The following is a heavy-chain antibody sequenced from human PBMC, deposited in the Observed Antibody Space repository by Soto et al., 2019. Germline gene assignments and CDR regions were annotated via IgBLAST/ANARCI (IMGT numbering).Heavy chain of an antibody. J-gene: IGHJ6*03. Sequence: QVQLQQWGAGLLKPSETLSLTCAVYGGSFSGYYWSWIRQPPGKGLEWIGEINHSGSTNYNPSLKSRVTISVDTSKNQFSLKLSSVTAADTAVYYCARGRYCSSTSCPHPPRPYYYYYYMDVWGKGTTVTVSS. CDR1: GGSFSGYY. V-gene: IGHV4-34*01. CDR2: INHSGST. CDR3: ARGRYCSSTSCPHPPRPYYYYYYMDV. D-gene: IGHD2-2*01.